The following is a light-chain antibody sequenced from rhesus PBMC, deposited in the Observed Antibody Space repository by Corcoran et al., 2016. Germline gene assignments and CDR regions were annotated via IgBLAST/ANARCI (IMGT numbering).Light chain of an antibody. CDR1: QSVSSY. CDR3: QKYSTLPFP. CDR2: GAS. Sequence: QVILTQSPATLSLSPGERATLSCRASQSVSSYLAWYQQKPGQAPKLLIYGASSRATGIPDRFSVSGAGTEVTLTSSSLEPEDCAVYYCQKYSTLPFPFGPGTKLDIK. V-gene: IGKV3-53*02. J-gene: IGKJ3*01.